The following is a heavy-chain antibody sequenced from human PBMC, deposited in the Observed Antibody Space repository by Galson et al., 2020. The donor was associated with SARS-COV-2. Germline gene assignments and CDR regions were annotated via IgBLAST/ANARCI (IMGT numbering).Heavy chain of an antibody. Sequence: GESLKISCAASGFTFISYAMSWVRQAPGKGLEWVSGISGGDTGTYFTYYTDSVKGRYTISRDNSKNTMYLQMDSLRAEDTAVYYCAKGSGRYTYVNVDYWGQGTLVTASS. CDR1: GFTFISYA. J-gene: IGHJ4*02. CDR3: AKGSGRYTYVNVDY. D-gene: IGHD5-18*01. V-gene: IGHV3-23*01. CDR2: ISGGDTGTYFT.